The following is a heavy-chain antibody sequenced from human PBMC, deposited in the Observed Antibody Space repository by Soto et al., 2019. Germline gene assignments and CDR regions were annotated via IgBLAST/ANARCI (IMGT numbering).Heavy chain of an antibody. CDR3: ERVMEQLAFDY. CDR2: IYYSGST. Sequence: PSETLSLTCTVSAASFSKYYSTWIRQSPGKGLEWIGYIYYSGSTNYNPSLKSRVTMSVDTSKNQFSLKLSSVTAADTAVYYCERVMEQLAFDYWGQGTLVTVSS. J-gene: IGHJ4*02. V-gene: IGHV4-59*12. CDR1: AASFSKYY. D-gene: IGHD6-6*01.